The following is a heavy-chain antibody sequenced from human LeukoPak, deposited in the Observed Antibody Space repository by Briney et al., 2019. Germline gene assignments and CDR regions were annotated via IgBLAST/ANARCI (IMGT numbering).Heavy chain of an antibody. CDR2: IYSGGST. Sequence: PGGSLRLSCAASGFTVSSNYMSWVRQAPGKGLEWVSVIYSGGSTYYAGSVKGRFTISRDNSKNTLYLQMNSLRAEETAVYYCTRGATGHEMPDYWGQGTLVTVSS. CDR3: TRGATGHEMPDY. CDR1: GFTVSSNY. V-gene: IGHV3-53*01. D-gene: IGHD3-9*01. J-gene: IGHJ4*02.